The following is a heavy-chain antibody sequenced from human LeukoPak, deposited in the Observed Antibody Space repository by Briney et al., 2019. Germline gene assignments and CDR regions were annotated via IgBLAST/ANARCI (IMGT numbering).Heavy chain of an antibody. J-gene: IGHJ4*02. CDR2: ISGSGGST. Sequence: GSLRLSCAASGFTFSSYAMSWVRQAPGKGLEWVSAISGSGGSTYYADSVKGRFTISRDNSKNTLYLQMNSLRAEDTAVYYCVPVIRDFDWLLIREDYWGQGTLVTVSS. CDR3: VPVIRDFDWLLIREDY. D-gene: IGHD3-9*01. V-gene: IGHV3-23*01. CDR1: GFTFSSYA.